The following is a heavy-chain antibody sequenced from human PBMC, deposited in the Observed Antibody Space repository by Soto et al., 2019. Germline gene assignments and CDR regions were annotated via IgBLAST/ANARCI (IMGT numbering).Heavy chain of an antibody. Sequence: SVKVSCKASGFTFTSSSVQWVRQARGQRLEWIGWITVGSGNTNYAQKFQERVTIIRDMSTSTAYMELSNLRSEDTAVYYCAAGDSSGYYGGWGQGTQVT. CDR3: AAGDSSGYYGG. CDR1: GFTFTSSS. D-gene: IGHD3-22*01. V-gene: IGHV1-58*01. CDR2: ITVGSGNT. J-gene: IGHJ4*02.